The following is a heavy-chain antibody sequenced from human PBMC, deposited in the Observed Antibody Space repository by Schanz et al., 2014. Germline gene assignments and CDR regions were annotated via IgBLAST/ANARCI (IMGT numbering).Heavy chain of an antibody. J-gene: IGHJ6*02. D-gene: IGHD3-22*01. CDR3: ARDKNYDDSAEYGMDV. CDR1: GFSVSSNY. V-gene: IGHV3-53*01. CDR2: IYRGGST. Sequence: EVQLVESGGGLIQPGGSLRLSCAASGFSVSSNYMSWVRQAPGKGLEWVSVIYRGGSTYYADSVKGRFTISRDNSKNTLYLQMNSLRAEDAAVYRCARDKNYDDSAEYGMDVWGQWTTVTVSS.